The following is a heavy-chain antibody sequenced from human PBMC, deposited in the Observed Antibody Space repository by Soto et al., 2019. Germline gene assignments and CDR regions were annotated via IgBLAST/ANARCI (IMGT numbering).Heavy chain of an antibody. CDR2: IHYTGST. D-gene: IGHD6-6*01. CDR1: GGSISRYY. CDR3: ARDLSISSTDGPLDP. V-gene: IGHV4-59*01. J-gene: IGHJ5*02. Sequence: SETLSLTCTVSGGSISRYYWTWIRQPPGKGLEWIGNIHYTGSTNYNPPLKSRVTISLGTSKSQFSLKLSSVTAADTAVYYCARDLSISSTDGPLDPWGHGTQVTVSS.